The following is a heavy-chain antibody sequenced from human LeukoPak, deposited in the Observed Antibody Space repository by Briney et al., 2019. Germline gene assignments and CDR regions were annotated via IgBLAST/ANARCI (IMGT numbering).Heavy chain of an antibody. J-gene: IGHJ4*02. CDR3: AKGAFWTGYSEYFDP. Sequence: GGSLRLSCAASGFTFSTYGMYWVRQAPGKGVEWAALIWNDGSKEYYADPVRGRFTISRENSKNTLYLQMNSLRVEDTAVYYCAKGAFWTGYSEYFDPWGQGILVSASS. CDR1: GFTFSTYG. D-gene: IGHD3/OR15-3a*01. CDR2: IWNDGSKE. V-gene: IGHV3-33*06.